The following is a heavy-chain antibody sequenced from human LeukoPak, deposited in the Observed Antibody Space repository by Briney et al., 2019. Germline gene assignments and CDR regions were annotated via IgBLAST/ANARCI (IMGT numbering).Heavy chain of an antibody. CDR1: GGSISSYY. V-gene: IGHV4-59*01. Sequence: ETLSLTCNVSGGSISSYYWSWIRQPPGKGLERIGYIYYSGSTNYNPSLKSRVTISVDTSKNQCSLKLSSVTAADTAVYYCARVCPNSSGYYWYYYYGMDVWGQGTTVTVSS. J-gene: IGHJ6*02. CDR2: IYYSGST. CDR3: ARVCPNSSGYYWYYYYGMDV. D-gene: IGHD3-22*01.